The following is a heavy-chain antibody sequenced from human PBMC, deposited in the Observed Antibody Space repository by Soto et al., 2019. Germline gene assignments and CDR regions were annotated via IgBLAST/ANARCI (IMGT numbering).Heavy chain of an antibody. D-gene: IGHD5-12*01. CDR1: SAPITRYY. J-gene: IGHJ5*02. Sequence: SETLSLTCTVSSAPITRYYWGWVRQAPGRGLEWIGFTHHSGYISYSPSLKSRVTMSVDPSKNQVSLKLSSVTAEDTAVYYCARGRRLRRQDWFDPWGQGTLVTVSS. CDR3: ARGRRLRRQDWFDP. V-gene: IGHV4-59*01. CDR2: THHSGYI.